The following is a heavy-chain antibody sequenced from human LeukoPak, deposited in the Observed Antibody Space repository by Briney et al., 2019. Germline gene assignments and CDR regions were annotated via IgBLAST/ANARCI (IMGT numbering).Heavy chain of an antibody. CDR3: ARDSGPTSVAVFDS. CDR1: GFTFSSYE. D-gene: IGHD1-26*01. CDR2: INTVGNIV. Sequence: GGSLRLSSTASGFTFSSYEMNWVRQAQGKGLEWVSFINTVGNIVYYADSVKGRFTISRDNAKNSLCLQMNSLRVEDTAVYYCARDSGPTSVAVFDSWREGSLVTVSS. J-gene: IGHJ5*01. V-gene: IGHV3-48*03.